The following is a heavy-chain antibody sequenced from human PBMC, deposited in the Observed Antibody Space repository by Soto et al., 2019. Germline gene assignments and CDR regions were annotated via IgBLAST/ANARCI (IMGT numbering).Heavy chain of an antibody. J-gene: IGHJ6*03. V-gene: IGHV1-24*01. D-gene: IGHD3-10*01. CDR1: GYTLTELS. Sequence: ASVKVSCKVSGYTLTELSMHWVRQAPGKGLEWMGGFDPEDGETIYAQKFQGRVTMTEDTSTDTAYMELSSLRSEDTAVYYCAKNLKFGTGDYYYYYMDVWGKGTTVTVS. CDR3: AKNLKFGTGDYYYYYMDV. CDR2: FDPEDGET.